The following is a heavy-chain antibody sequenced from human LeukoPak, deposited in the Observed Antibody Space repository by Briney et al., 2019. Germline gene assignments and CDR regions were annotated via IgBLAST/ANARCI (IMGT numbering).Heavy chain of an antibody. J-gene: IGHJ4*02. Sequence: GGSLRLSCAASGITVSRNHMSWVRQAPGKGRKWVSVIYSGGETYYSEFVKGRFTISRDNSKNTIYLQMNSLRDEDTAVYYCARDPLGPACWGQGTLVTVSS. CDR3: ARDPLGPAC. V-gene: IGHV3-66*02. CDR2: IYSGGET. CDR1: GITVSRNH.